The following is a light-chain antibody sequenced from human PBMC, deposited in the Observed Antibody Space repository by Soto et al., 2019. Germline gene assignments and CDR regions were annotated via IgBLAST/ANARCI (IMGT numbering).Light chain of an antibody. J-gene: IGLJ2*01. Sequence: QSVLTQPPSVSGAPGQRVTISCTGSTSNIGAGYDVHWYQQKDPRAAPKLLIYADSNRPSGAPDRFSASKSGTSASLAITGLQAEDEADYYCQSSDNSLPGLVIFGGGTKVTVL. CDR2: ADS. CDR1: TSNIGAGYD. V-gene: IGLV1-40*01. CDR3: QSSDNSLPGLVI.